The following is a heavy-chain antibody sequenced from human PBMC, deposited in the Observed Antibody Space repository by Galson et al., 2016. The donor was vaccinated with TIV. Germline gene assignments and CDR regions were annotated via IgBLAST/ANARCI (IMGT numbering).Heavy chain of an antibody. CDR1: GFTVSDNY. J-gene: IGHJ6*02. CDR3: SRERRFCGNECYLYYYYGIDV. CDR2: ILRGVST. Sequence: SLRLSCAASGFTVSDNYMTWVRRAPGKGLEWVSRILRGVSTPYAASVKGRFTITRDNSKNTVDLHMNSLRAEDTAVYYCSRERRFCGNECYLYYYYGIDVWGQGTTVTVSS. D-gene: IGHD2-21*01. V-gene: IGHV3-66*02.